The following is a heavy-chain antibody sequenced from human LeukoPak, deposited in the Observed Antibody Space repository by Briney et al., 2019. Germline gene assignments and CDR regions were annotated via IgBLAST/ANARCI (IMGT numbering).Heavy chain of an antibody. V-gene: IGHV3-23*01. CDR3: AKWQDSTHWGYFDS. J-gene: IGHJ4*02. Sequence: PGGSLRLSCAASGFTFSSYGMSWVRQAPGKGLEWVSHIRSSGSFTNYADSVQGRFTISRDNSKNTLYLQMNRLRAEDTAIYYCAKWQDSTHWGYFDSWGQGTLVTVSS. CDR2: IRSSGSFT. CDR1: GFTFSSYG. D-gene: IGHD3-16*01.